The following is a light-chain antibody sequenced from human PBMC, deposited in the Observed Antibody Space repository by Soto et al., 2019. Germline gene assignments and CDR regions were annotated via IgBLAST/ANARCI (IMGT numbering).Light chain of an antibody. CDR3: MQALQTHTWT. Sequence: VITQSPLSLPVTPGQPSSISCRSSQSLLHSNGYNYLDWYLQKPGQSPQLLIFLGSNRAPGVPDRFSGSGSGTHFTLRISRVEAEDVGVYYCMQALQTHTWTLSQGTKVDIK. J-gene: IGKJ1*01. CDR1: QSLLHSNGYNY. CDR2: LGS. V-gene: IGKV2-28*01.